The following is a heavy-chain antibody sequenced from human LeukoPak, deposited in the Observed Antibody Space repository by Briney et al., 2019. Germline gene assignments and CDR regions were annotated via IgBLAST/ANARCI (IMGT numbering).Heavy chain of an antibody. CDR3: ARGYDYVWGSCDY. J-gene: IGHJ4*02. D-gene: IGHD3-16*01. CDR2: ISAYNGNT. CDR1: TYTFTKDV. Sequence: ASVKVSCKASTYTFTKDVIKWLRQAPGQGLEWMGWISAYNGNTNYAQKLQGRVTMTTDTSTSTAYMELRSLRSDDTAVYYCARGYDYVWGSCDYWGQGTLVTVSS. V-gene: IGHV1-18*01.